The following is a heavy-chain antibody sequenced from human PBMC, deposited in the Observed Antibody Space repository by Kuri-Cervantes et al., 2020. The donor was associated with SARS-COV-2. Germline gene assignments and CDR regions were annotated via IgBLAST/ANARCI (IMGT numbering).Heavy chain of an antibody. J-gene: IGHJ4*02. V-gene: IGHV3-23*01. Sequence: GGSLRLSCAASGFTFSSYAMSWVRQAPGKGLEWVSAISGSGGSTYYADSVKGRFTISRDNSKNTLYLQMNSLRAEDTAVYYCAKDPRVIIAAAVDGYWGQGTLVTVSS. CDR2: ISGSGGST. CDR3: AKDPRVIIAAAVDGY. CDR1: GFTFSSYA. D-gene: IGHD6-13*01.